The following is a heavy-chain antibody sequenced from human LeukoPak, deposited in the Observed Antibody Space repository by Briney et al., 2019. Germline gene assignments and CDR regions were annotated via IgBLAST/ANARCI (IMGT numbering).Heavy chain of an antibody. CDR3: ARASIPMVRGPNAFDI. J-gene: IGHJ3*02. Sequence: GGSLRLSCAASGFTVSSYWRRWVRQAPGKGLVWVSRINTDGSSTSYADSVKGRFTISRDNAKNTLYLQMNSLRAEDTAVYYCARASIPMVRGPNAFDIWGQGTMVTVSS. CDR2: INTDGSST. CDR1: GFTVSSYW. V-gene: IGHV3-74*01. D-gene: IGHD3-10*01.